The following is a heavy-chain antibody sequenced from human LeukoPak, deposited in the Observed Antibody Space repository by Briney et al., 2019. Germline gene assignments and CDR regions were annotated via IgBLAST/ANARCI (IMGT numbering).Heavy chain of an antibody. V-gene: IGHV1-69*13. CDR3: ARAITVYYYYGMDV. Sequence: SVKGSCKASGGTFNSYAISWVRQAPGQGLEWMGGIIPIFGTANYAQKFQGRVTITADESTSTAYMELSSLRSEDTAVYYCARAITVYYYYGMDVWGQGTTVTVSS. CDR2: IIPIFGTA. J-gene: IGHJ6*02. CDR1: GGTFNSYA. D-gene: IGHD3-10*01.